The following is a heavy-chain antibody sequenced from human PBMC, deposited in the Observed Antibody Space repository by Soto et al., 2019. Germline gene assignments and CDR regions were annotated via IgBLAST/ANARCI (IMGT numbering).Heavy chain of an antibody. J-gene: IGHJ4*02. CDR2: INPSGGST. CDR3: ARDVTGEYSGYEDGFDY. D-gene: IGHD5-12*01. V-gene: IGHV1-46*01. CDR1: GYTFTSYY. Sequence: VASVKVSCKASGYTFTSYYMHWVRQAPGQGLEWMGIINPSGGSTSYAQKFRGRVTMTRDTSTSTVYMELSSLRSEDTAVYYCARDVTGEYSGYEDGFDYWGQGTLVTVSS.